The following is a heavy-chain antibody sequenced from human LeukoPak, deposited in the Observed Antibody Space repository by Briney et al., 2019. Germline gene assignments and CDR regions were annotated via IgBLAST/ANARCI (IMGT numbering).Heavy chain of an antibody. CDR3: ARVEIGAFDI. CDR1: GFTFSSNY. Sequence: GGSLRLSCAASGFTFSSNYMSWVRQAPGKGPEWVSVIYSGGSTYYADSVKGRFTISRDNSKNLLYLQMNSLRAEDTAVYYCARVEIGAFDIWGQGTMVTVSS. J-gene: IGHJ3*02. CDR2: IYSGGST. V-gene: IGHV3-53*01. D-gene: IGHD5-24*01.